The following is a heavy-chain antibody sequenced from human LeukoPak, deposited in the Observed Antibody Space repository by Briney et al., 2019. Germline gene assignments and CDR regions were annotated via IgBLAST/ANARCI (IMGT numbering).Heavy chain of an antibody. CDR2: IYTSGTT. CDR3: ARDGGLRDLQH. Sequence: SETLSLTCTVSGDSISSYYWSWIRQPAGKGLEWIGLIYTSGTTNYNPFLKSRVTMSVDTSKNHFSLKLSSVTAADTAVYYCARDGGLRDLQHWGQGTLVIVSS. CDR1: GDSISSYY. J-gene: IGHJ1*01. D-gene: IGHD5-12*01. V-gene: IGHV4-4*07.